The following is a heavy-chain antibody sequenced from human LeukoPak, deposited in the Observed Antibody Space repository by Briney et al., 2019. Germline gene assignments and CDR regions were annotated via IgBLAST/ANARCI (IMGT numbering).Heavy chain of an antibody. V-gene: IGHV3-21*01. J-gene: IGHJ5*02. D-gene: IGHD3-10*01. CDR2: ISSSSSYT. CDR3: AKDQYIGEWFDP. CDR1: GFTFSSYS. Sequence: PGGSLRLSCAASGFTFSSYSMNWVRQAPGKGLEWVSSISSSSSYTYYADSVKGRFTISRDNAKNSLYLQMNSLRAEDTAVYYCAKDQYIGEWFDPWGQGTLVTVSS.